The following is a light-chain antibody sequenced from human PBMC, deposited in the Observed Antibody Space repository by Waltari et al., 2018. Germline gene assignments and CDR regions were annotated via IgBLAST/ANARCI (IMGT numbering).Light chain of an antibody. V-gene: IGKV3-20*01. CDR1: QSVSSSY. J-gene: IGKJ5*01. CDR3: QQYGSSPLT. CDR2: GVS. Sequence: EIVLTQSPGTLSLSPGARATLSCRASQSVSSSYLGWYQQKPGQAPRLLIYGVSRRATGIPDRFSGSGSGTDFTLIISRLEPEDFAVYYCQQYGSSPLTFGQGTRLEIK.